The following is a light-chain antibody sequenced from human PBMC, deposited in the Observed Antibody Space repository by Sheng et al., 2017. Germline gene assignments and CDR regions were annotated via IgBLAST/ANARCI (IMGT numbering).Light chain of an antibody. CDR3: QQYNNWPWT. J-gene: IGKJ1*01. CDR2: DAS. V-gene: IGKV3-15*01. CDR1: QSVSTK. Sequence: EIVMTQSPATLSVSPGERATLSCRASQSVSTKLAWYQQKPGQGPSLIMYDASTRATVIPVRFSGSGSGTEFTLIISSLQSEDFAVYYCQQYNNWPWTFGQGTKVEIK.